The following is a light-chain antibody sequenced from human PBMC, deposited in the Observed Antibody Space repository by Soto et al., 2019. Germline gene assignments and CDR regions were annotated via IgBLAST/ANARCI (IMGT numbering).Light chain of an antibody. CDR3: QQYTNWPIT. CDR2: GIS. V-gene: IGKV3D-15*01. CDR1: QSVSSN. Sequence: EVLMTQSPFTLSVSPGERATLSCRASQSVSSNLAWYQQKPGQAPRLLIYGISNRATGIPDRFSGSGSGTEFTLTISSVQPEDVAIYYCQQYTNWPITFGQGTRLEI. J-gene: IGKJ5*01.